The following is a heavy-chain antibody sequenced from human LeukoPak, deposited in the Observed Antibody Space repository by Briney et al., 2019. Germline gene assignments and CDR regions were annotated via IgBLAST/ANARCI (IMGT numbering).Heavy chain of an antibody. CDR3: ARDNYYDFWSGYPNAGSV. V-gene: IGHV1-69*05. J-gene: IGHJ6*04. D-gene: IGHD3-3*01. Sequence: ASVKVSCKASGGTFSSYAISWVRQAPGQGLEWMGGIIPIFGTANYAQKFQGRVTITTDESTSTAYMELSSLRSEDTAVYYCARDNYYDFWSGYPNAGSVWDKGTTVTVSS. CDR2: IIPIFGTA. CDR1: GGTFSSYA.